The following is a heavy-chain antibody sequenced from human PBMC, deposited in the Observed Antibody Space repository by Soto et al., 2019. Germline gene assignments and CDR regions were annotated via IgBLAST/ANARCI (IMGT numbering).Heavy chain of an antibody. CDR3: ARTAGDLDY. CDR2: TNPKSGYT. J-gene: IGHJ4*02. V-gene: IGHV1-8*01. Sequence: VQLVQSGAELKKPGASVKVSCKTSGYTFTNYDINWARQATGQGLEWMGWTNPKSGYTGSAQKFQGRVTMTRDSSISTAYMELHSLTSEDTAVYYCARTAGDLDYWGQGTLITVSS. CDR1: GYTFTNYD. D-gene: IGHD4-17*01.